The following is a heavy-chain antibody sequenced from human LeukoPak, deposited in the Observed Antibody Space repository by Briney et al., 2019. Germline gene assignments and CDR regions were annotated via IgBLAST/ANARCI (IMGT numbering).Heavy chain of an antibody. CDR1: GYIFTTYG. J-gene: IGHJ5*02. D-gene: IGHD3-22*01. V-gene: IGHV1-69*10. CDR2: IIPILGIA. Sequence: SVKVSCKASGYIFTTYGISWVRQAPGQGLEWMGRIIPILGIANYAQKFQGRVTITAGKSTSTAYMELSSLRSEDTAVYYCARVPSNYYDSSGYYGGFDPWGQGTLVTVSS. CDR3: ARVPSNYYDSSGYYGGFDP.